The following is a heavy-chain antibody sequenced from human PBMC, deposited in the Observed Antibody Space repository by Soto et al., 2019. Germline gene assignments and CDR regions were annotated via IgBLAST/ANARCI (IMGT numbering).Heavy chain of an antibody. Sequence: QVQLVESGGGVVQPGRSLRLSCAASGFTFSSYGMHWVRQAPGKGLEWVAVIWYDGSNKYYADSVKGRFTISRDNSKNTLYLQMNSLRAEDTAVYYCARDGSIFGGNWFDPWGQGTLVTVSS. CDR3: ARDGSIFGGNWFDP. V-gene: IGHV3-33*01. CDR1: GFTFSSYG. J-gene: IGHJ5*02. CDR2: IWYDGSNK. D-gene: IGHD3-3*01.